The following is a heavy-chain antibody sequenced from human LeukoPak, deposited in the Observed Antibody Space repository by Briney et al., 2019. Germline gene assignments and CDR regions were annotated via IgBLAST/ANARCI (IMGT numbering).Heavy chain of an antibody. CDR2: ISSSSSYI. CDR1: GFTFSSYS. D-gene: IGHD6-19*01. Sequence: GGSLRLSCAASGFTFSSYSMNWVRQAPGKGLEWVSSISSSSSYIYYADSVKGRFTISRDNAKNSLYLQMNSLRAEDTAVYYCARGGAVAAFYFIYYWGQGTLVTVSS. CDR3: ARGGAVAAFYFIYY. V-gene: IGHV3-21*01. J-gene: IGHJ4*02.